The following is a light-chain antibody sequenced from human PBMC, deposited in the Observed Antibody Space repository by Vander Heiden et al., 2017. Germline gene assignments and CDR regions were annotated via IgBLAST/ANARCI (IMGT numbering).Light chain of an antibody. CDR2: SAS. J-gene: IGKJ4*01. Sequence: EIVLTQSPGTLSLSPGEGATLACRASQSVSSSYIAWYQQRPGQAPRLIIYSASSRATGIPDRFSGSGYGTDFTLTISRRESEDFAVYYCHHNGSSPLRTFGGGTKVEI. CDR3: HHNGSSPLRT. V-gene: IGKV3-20*01. CDR1: QSVSSSY.